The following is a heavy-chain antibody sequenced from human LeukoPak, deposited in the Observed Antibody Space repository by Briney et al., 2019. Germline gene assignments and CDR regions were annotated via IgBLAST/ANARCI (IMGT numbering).Heavy chain of an antibody. Sequence: PSETLSLTCTVSGDSLTSYYWSWIRQPPGKGLEWIGYVYYTGKTDFNPSLKSRVTISVDTSKNQFSLKLSSVTAADTAVYYCARGLSHLDDYVWGSYRYTPYYFDYWGQGTLVTVSS. CDR2: VYYTGKT. CDR1: GDSLTSYY. V-gene: IGHV4-59*12. J-gene: IGHJ4*02. D-gene: IGHD3-16*02. CDR3: ARGLSHLDDYVWGSYRYTPYYFDY.